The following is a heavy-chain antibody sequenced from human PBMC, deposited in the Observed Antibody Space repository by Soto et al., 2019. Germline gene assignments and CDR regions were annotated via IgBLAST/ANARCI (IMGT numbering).Heavy chain of an antibody. D-gene: IGHD2-21*01. CDR3: VQSRCGGDCLQSYSAHSYYGLDV. J-gene: IGHJ6*02. Sequence: QITLKESGPTLVKPTQTLTLTCTFSGFSLSTTGVGVGWIRQSPGKALEWLALIFWDDDKRYNPSLKSRLTITNNTSKNQVVLTKTNMDPVDTATYYCVQSRCGGDCLQSYSAHSYYGLDVWGQGTTVTVSS. CDR1: GFSLSTTGVG. CDR2: IFWDDDK. V-gene: IGHV2-5*02.